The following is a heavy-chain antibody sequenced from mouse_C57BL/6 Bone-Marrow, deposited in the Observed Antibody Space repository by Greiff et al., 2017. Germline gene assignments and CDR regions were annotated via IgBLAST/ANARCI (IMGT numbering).Heavy chain of an antibody. V-gene: IGHV1-64*01. J-gene: IGHJ3*01. CDR3: ASSRIPLAY. CDR2: IHPNSGST. CDR1: GYTITSYW. Sequence: QVQLQQPGAELVKPGASVKLSCKASGYTITSYWMHWVTQRPGQGLEWIGMIHPNSGSTNYTETFPSKATLTADNSSITAYMQLSSLTSEDSAVYYCASSRIPLAYWGQGTLVTVAA.